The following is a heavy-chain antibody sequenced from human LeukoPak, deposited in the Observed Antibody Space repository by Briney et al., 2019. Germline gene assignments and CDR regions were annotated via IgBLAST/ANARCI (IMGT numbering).Heavy chain of an antibody. CDR3: VSGIISNWFDP. CDR2: ISSSGSTI. CDR1: GLTFSSYE. D-gene: IGHD1-26*01. J-gene: IGHJ5*02. Sequence: GGSLRLSCAASGLTFSSYEMNWVRQAPGKGLEWVSYISSSGSTIYYADSVKGRFTISRDNAKNSLYLQMNSLRAEDTAVYYCVSGIISNWFDPWGQGTLVTVSS. V-gene: IGHV3-48*03.